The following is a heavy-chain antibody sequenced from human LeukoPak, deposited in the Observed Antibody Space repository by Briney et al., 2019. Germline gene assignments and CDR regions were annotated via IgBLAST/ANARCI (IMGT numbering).Heavy chain of an antibody. CDR2: IYSGGST. J-gene: IGHJ3*02. V-gene: IGHV3-66*01. D-gene: IGHD3-22*01. Sequence: GGSLKLSCAASGFTLSSNYMSWVRQAPGKGLEWVSVIYSGGSTYYADSVKGRFTISRDNSKNTLYLQMNSLRAEDTAVYYCARRGYYYDSSGYPDAFDIWGQGTMVTVSS. CDR3: ARRGYYYDSSGYPDAFDI. CDR1: GFTLSSNY.